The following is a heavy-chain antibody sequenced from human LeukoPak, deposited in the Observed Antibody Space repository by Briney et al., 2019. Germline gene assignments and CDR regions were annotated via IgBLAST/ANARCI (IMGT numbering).Heavy chain of an antibody. Sequence: GASVKVSCKASGYSFTSHDINWVRQATGQGLEWMGWMNPSSGNTGYAQKFQGRVTMTRNTSISTAYMELSSLRAEDTAVYYCARVHSSGYLTDIDYWGQGTLVTVSS. V-gene: IGHV1-8*01. D-gene: IGHD3-22*01. CDR1: GYSFTSHD. CDR2: MNPSSGNT. J-gene: IGHJ4*02. CDR3: ARVHSSGYLTDIDY.